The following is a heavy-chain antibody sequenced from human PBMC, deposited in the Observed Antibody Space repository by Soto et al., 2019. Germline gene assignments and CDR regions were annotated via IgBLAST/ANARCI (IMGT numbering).Heavy chain of an antibody. Sequence: EVQLVESGGGLVQPGRSLRLSCAASGFTFDDYAMHWVRQAPGKGLEWVSGISWNSGSIGYADSVKGRFTISRDNAKNSLYLQMNSLRAEDTALYYCAAQTAYCGGDCYSPVDYWGQGTLVTVSS. D-gene: IGHD2-21*02. J-gene: IGHJ4*02. V-gene: IGHV3-9*01. CDR1: GFTFDDYA. CDR2: ISWNSGSI. CDR3: AAQTAYCGGDCYSPVDY.